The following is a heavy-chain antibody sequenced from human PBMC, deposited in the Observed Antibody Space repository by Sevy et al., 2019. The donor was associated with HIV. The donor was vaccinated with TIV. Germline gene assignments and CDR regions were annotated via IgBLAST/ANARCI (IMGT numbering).Heavy chain of an antibody. CDR1: GXXXXXSSYY. V-gene: IGHV4-39*01. J-gene: IGHJ5*02. CDR2: IFYSGST. CDR3: ARXPHIIMIVT. D-gene: IGHD3-22*01. Sequence: SETLSLTCTVSGXXXXXSSYYWGWIRQPPXKRLEWIGSIFYSGSTYYNPSLKSRVTISVDTSKNQFSLKLTSVTAADTAVYYCARXPHIIMIVTWGQGTLVTVSS.